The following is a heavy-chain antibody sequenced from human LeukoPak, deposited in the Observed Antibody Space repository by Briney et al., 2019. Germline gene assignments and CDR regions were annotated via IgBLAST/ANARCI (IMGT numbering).Heavy chain of an antibody. CDR3: ARGRVTISRRATNWFDP. D-gene: IGHD3-3*01. V-gene: IGHV4-34*01. CDR2: INHSGST. Sequence: SETLSLTCAVYGGSFSGYYWSWIRQPPGKGLEWIGEINHSGSTNYNPSLKSRVTISVDTSKNQFSLKLSSVTAADTAVYYCARGRVTISRRATNWFDPWGQGTLVTASS. J-gene: IGHJ5*02. CDR1: GGSFSGYY.